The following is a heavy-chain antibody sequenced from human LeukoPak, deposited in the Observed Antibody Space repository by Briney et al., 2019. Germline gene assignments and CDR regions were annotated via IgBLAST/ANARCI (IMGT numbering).Heavy chain of an antibody. CDR2: ISDSGGNT. V-gene: IGHV3-23*01. CDR3: AKSVRSGSYPYYYYYMDV. D-gene: IGHD1-26*01. Sequence: GGSPRLSCAASGFTFNSYAMSWVRQAPGKGLEWVSRISDSGGNTYYADSVKGRFTISRDNSENTLYVQMNSLRAEDTAVYYCAKSVRSGSYPYYYYYMDVWGKGTTVTVSS. J-gene: IGHJ6*03. CDR1: GFTFNSYA.